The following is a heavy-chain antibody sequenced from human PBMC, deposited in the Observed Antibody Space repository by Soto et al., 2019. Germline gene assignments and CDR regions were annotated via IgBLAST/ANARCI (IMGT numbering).Heavy chain of an antibody. CDR1: GFTFNTYW. CDR2: ANSDGSST. CDR3: TRVVRFGSAEYSYSYGMDV. Sequence: EVQLVESGGGLVQPGGSLRLSCAASGFTFNTYWMHWVRQAPGKGLVWVSRANSDGSSTTYADSVKGRFTISRDNARNTLYLQMNSVRAEDTAVYYCTRVVRFGSAEYSYSYGMDVWGQGTTVTVSS. D-gene: IGHD3-10*01. J-gene: IGHJ6*02. V-gene: IGHV3-74*03.